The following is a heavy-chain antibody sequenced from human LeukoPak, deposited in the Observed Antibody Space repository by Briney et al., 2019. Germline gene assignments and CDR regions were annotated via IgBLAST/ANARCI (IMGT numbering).Heavy chain of an antibody. D-gene: IGHD4-17*01. V-gene: IGHV4-34*01. J-gene: IGHJ5*02. CDR1: GGSISNYY. Sequence: SETLSLTCTVSGGSISNYYWGWIRQPPGKGLEWIGEINHSGSTNYNPSLKSRVTISVDTSKNQFSLKLSSVTAADTAVYYCARASATVTPAGWFDPWGQGTLVTVSS. CDR3: ARASATVTPAGWFDP. CDR2: INHSGST.